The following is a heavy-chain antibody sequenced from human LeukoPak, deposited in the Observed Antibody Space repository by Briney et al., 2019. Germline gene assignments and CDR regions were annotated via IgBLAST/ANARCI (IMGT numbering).Heavy chain of an antibody. V-gene: IGHV1-69*04. CDR3: ATGTVGATFGY. CDR2: IIPMLGIS. J-gene: IGHJ4*02. CDR1: GDTFSSYA. D-gene: IGHD1-26*01. Sequence: SVKVSCKASGDTFSSYAISWVRQAPGQGLEWMGRIIPMLGISNYAQKFQGRVTMTEDTSTDTAYMELSSLRSEDTAVYYCATGTVGATFGYWGQGTLVTVSS.